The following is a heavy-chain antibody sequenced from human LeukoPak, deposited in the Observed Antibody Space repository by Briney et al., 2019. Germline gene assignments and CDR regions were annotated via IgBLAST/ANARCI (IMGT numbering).Heavy chain of an antibody. CDR3: ARGLPGYSGGDDAFDI. J-gene: IGHJ3*02. V-gene: IGHV4-59*01. Sequence: SETLSLTCTVSSASIISYYWTWVRQPPGKGLEWIGYIHYTGSTNYNPSLKSRLTISVDTSTNQFSLRLNFVTAADTAVYYCARGLPGYSGGDDAFDIWGPGIQVIVSS. CDR2: IHYTGST. D-gene: IGHD2-21*01. CDR1: SASIISYY.